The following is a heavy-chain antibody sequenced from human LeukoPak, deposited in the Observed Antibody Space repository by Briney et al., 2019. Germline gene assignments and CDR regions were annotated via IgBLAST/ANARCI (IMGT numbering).Heavy chain of an antibody. V-gene: IGHV1-46*01. CDR3: ARGPRITLVRGGQWYHYMDV. CDR1: GYTFISYY. J-gene: IGHJ6*03. D-gene: IGHD3-10*01. Sequence: ASVKVSCKTSGYTFISYYIHLVRQAPGQGLEWMGLINPSGGSTNYAQKFQGRVTMTRDTSTSTVYMELSSLRSEDTAVYYCARGPRITLVRGGQWYHYMDVWGKGTTVTISS. CDR2: INPSGGST.